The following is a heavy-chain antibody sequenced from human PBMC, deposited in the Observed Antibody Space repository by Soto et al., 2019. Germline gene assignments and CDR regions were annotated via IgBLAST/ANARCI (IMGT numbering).Heavy chain of an antibody. D-gene: IGHD3-22*01. V-gene: IGHV4-59*01. CDR3: ARTYDGSGPNSGGYGFDI. J-gene: IGHJ3*02. CDR1: GGSISSYY. Sequence: QVQLQESGPGLVKPSETLSLSCSVSGGSISSYYWSWIRQPPRKGLEWIAYIYYSGSTSYNPSLKSRVSISLDTSKNQFSLKLSSVTAADTAVYYCARTYDGSGPNSGGYGFDIWGQGTMVTVSS. CDR2: IYYSGST.